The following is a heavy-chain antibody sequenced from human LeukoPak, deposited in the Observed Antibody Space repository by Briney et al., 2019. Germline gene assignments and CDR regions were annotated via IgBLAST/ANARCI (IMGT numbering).Heavy chain of an antibody. CDR1: GYTLTELS. D-gene: IGHD1-26*01. V-gene: IGHV1-24*01. CDR2: FDPEDGET. CDR3: ATGRINSGSYYFDY. Sequence: GASVKVSCKVSGYTLTELSMHWVRQAPGKGLEWMGGFDPEDGETIYTQKFQGRVTMTEDTSTDTAYMELSSLRSEDTAVYYCATGRINSGSYYFDYWGQGTLVTVSS. J-gene: IGHJ4*02.